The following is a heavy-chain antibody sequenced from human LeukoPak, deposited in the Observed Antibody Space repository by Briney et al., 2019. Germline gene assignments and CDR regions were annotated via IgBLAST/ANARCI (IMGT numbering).Heavy chain of an antibody. CDR1: GFTFGGYG. CDR2: IAYDGSRA. J-gene: IGHJ4*02. V-gene: IGHV3-33*01. Sequence: GRSLRLSCAGSGFTFGGYGMHWFRQTPGKGLEWVAVIAYDGSRAFYADSVKGRFTISRDNSKNTMSVQMDDLRAEDTAVCYCTRYNNDHFDYWGQGTLVTVSP. CDR3: TRYNNDHFDY. D-gene: IGHD1-14*01.